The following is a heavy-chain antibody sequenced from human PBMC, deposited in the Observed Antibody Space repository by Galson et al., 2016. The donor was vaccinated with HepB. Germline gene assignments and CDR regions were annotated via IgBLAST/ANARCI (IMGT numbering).Heavy chain of an antibody. V-gene: IGHV3-30*18. Sequence: SLRLSCAGSGFTFSSYGMHWVRQAPGKGLEWVAAISYDGSNKYYADSVKGRFTISRDDSKNTLYLQINSLRVEDTAHYYCAKDGTYSSGWYPVDQWGRGTLATVSS. D-gene: IGHD6-19*01. J-gene: IGHJ4*02. CDR3: AKDGTYSSGWYPVDQ. CDR1: GFTFSSYG. CDR2: ISYDGSNK.